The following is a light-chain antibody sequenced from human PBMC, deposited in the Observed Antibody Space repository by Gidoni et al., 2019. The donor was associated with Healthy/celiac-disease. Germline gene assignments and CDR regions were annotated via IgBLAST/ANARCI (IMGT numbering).Light chain of an antibody. Sequence: DIVMTQSPDSLVVSLGARATIICKSRQSALYNSNNQNYLPWYQQKPGQPLKLPFYWPSTRPAGVPDRFSGSGSGTDFTLSSSSLHAEDVAVYYCQQHYDIPWTFGRXTRVELK. V-gene: IGKV4-1*01. J-gene: IGKJ1*01. CDR1: QSALYNSNNQNY. CDR3: QQHYDIPWT. CDR2: WPS.